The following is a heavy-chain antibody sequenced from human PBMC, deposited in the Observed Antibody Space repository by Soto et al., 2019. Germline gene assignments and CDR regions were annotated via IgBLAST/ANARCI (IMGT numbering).Heavy chain of an antibody. D-gene: IGHD6-13*01. CDR2: TKQDGSET. J-gene: IGHJ5*02. CDR3: ARKGGIAEAGKGPFWFDP. CDR1: GFTFSNYW. Sequence: PGGSLRLSCAASGFTFSNYWMSWVRQAPGKGLEWVANTKQDGSETYYVDSVKGRFTISRDNAKNSLYLQMNSLRAEDTAVYYCARKGGIAEAGKGPFWFDPWGQGTLVTVSS. V-gene: IGHV3-7*04.